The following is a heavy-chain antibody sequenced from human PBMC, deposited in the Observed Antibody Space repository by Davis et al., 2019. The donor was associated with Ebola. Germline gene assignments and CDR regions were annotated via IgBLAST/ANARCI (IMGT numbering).Heavy chain of an antibody. CDR3: GGGGIQIWSSHYLDY. D-gene: IGHD5-18*01. Sequence: ASVKVSCKASGYTFTSYGISWVRQAPGQGLEWMGWIITDNGNRNYAQKFQGRVTMSTDTSTTTAYMELTSLRSDDTAVYYCGGGGIQIWSSHYLDYWGQGTLVTVSS. V-gene: IGHV1-18*04. J-gene: IGHJ4*02. CDR1: GYTFTSYG. CDR2: IITDNGNR.